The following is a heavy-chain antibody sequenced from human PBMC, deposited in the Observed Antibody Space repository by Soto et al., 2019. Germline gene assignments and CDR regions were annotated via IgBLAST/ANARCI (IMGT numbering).Heavy chain of an antibody. J-gene: IGHJ4*02. CDR3: ARATGTLRSRNFDY. D-gene: IGHD1-1*01. Sequence: QVQLQESGPKLVKPSQTLYLTCYVSGGSISTVGHYWTWIRPPPGKGLEWIGSIYHTGSTYYSKSLRRRLTMSVDTCKSQFPLRLSSVTSADTAVYYCARATGTLRSRNFDYWGQGSLVTVSS. V-gene: IGHV4-31*03. CDR2: IYHTGST. CDR1: GGSISTVGHY.